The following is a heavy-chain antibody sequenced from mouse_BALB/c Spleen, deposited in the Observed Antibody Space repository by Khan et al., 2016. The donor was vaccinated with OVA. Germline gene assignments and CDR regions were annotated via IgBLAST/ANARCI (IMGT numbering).Heavy chain of an antibody. D-gene: IGHD2-2*01. CDR2: IWGGGST. CDR3: ARSYYVYDGYYAMDY. V-gene: IGHV2-6-4*01. J-gene: IGHJ4*01. CDR1: GFSLSRYS. Sequence: QVQLKQSGPSLVAPSQSLSITYTVSGFSLSRYSVHWVRQPPGKGLEWLGMIWGGGSTDYNSALKSRLSISKDNSKSQVFLKMDSLQTDDTAVYYCARSYYVYDGYYAMDYWGQGTSVTVSS.